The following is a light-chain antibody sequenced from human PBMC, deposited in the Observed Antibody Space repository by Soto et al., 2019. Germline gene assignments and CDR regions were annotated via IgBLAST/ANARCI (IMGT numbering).Light chain of an antibody. CDR3: QSYDSSLRAWV. J-gene: IGLJ3*02. V-gene: IGLV1-40*01. CDR2: GTS. Sequence: QSVLTQPPSVSGAPGQRGTISCTGSSSNIGAGFDVHWYQHLPGTAPKLLIYGTSNRPSGVPDRFSGSKSGASASLAITGLQAEDESDYYCQSYDSSLRAWVFGGGTKLTVL. CDR1: SSNIGAGFD.